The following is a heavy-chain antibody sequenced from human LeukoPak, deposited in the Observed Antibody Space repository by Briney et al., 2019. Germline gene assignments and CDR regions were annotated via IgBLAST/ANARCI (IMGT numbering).Heavy chain of an antibody. CDR2: ISGSGGST. CDR3: AKGRSIAAAVDY. V-gene: IGHV3-23*01. D-gene: IGHD6-13*01. Sequence: PGRSLRLSCAASGFTFSSYSMHWVRQAPGKGLEWVSAISGSGGSTYYADSVKGRFTISRDNSKNTLYLQMNSLRAEDTAVYYCAKGRSIAAAVDYWGRGTLVTVSS. J-gene: IGHJ4*02. CDR1: GFTFSSYS.